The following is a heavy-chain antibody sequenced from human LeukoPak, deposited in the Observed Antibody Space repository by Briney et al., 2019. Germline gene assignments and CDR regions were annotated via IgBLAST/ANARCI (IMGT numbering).Heavy chain of an antibody. D-gene: IGHD5-24*01. CDR1: GFTFSSYS. J-gene: IGHJ3*01. CDR2: ISSSSSYI. Sequence: GGSLRLSCAASGFTFSSYSMNWVRQAPGKGLEWVSSISSSSSYIYYADAVKGRFTISRDNAKNSLYLQMNSLRAEDTVVYYCARGHRDGYNYAWGQGTMVTVSS. V-gene: IGHV3-21*01. CDR3: ARGHRDGYNYA.